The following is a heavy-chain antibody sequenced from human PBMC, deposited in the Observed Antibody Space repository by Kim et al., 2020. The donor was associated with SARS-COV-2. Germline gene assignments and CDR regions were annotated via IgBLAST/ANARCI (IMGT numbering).Heavy chain of an antibody. D-gene: IGHD1-26*01. CDR1: GGTFSSYA. J-gene: IGHJ3*02. V-gene: IGHV1-69*13. Sequence: SVKVSCKASGGTFSSYAISWVRQAPGQGLEWMGGIIPIFGTANYAQKFQGRVTITADESTSTAYMELSSLRSEDTAVYYCAREGRSGVGALDAFDIWGQGTMVTVSS. CDR3: AREGRSGVGALDAFDI. CDR2: IIPIFGTA.